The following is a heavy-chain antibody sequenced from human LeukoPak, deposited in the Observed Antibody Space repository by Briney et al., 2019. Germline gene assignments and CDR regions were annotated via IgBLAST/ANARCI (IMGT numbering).Heavy chain of an antibody. J-gene: IGHJ4*02. CDR2: INTKTGNP. V-gene: IGHV7-4-1*02. CDR1: GYTFTGHP. CDR3: AKGGWVAVTGMDS. Sequence: ASVKVSCKASGYTFTGHPMNWVRQAPGQGPEWMGYINTKTGNPTYAQGFTGRFVFSLDTSVSTAYLQISSLKPEDTGVYYCAKGGWVAVTGMDSWGQGTLVTVSS. D-gene: IGHD6-19*01.